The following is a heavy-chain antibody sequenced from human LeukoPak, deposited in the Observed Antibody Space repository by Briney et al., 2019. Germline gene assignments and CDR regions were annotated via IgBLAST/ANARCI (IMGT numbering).Heavy chain of an antibody. CDR1: GYTFTSYG. CDR2: ISAYNGNT. CDR3: ARVPRIYTKYTSSDDYMGV. D-gene: IGHD2-2*01. Sequence: ASVKVSCKASGYTFTSYGISWVRQAPGQGLEWMGWISAYNGNTNYAQKVQGRVIMTTDTSTSTAYMDLRSLRSDDTAVYYCARVPRIYTKYTSSDDYMGVWGKGTTVTVSS. J-gene: IGHJ6*03. V-gene: IGHV1-18*01.